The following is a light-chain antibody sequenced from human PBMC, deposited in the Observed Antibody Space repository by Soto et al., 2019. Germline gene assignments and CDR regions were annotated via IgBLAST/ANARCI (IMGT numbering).Light chain of an antibody. Sequence: EIVLTQSPGTLSLSPGDRATLSCRASQSVSTSYLAWYQQKFGQTPRLLIYGASSSATGIPDRFSGSGSGTDFTLTISRLEPEDVAVYYCQQYGSSSWTFGQGTKVEIK. J-gene: IGKJ1*01. V-gene: IGKV3-20*01. CDR1: QSVSTSY. CDR2: GAS. CDR3: QQYGSSSWT.